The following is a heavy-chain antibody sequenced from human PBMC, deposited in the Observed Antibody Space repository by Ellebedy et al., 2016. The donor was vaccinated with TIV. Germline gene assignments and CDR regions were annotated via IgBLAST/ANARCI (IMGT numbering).Heavy chain of an antibody. D-gene: IGHD1-26*01. V-gene: IGHV3-11*06. CDR2: ISPDSIKT. J-gene: IGHJ4*02. CDR3: ATQWELYD. CDR1: GFTFSNYY. Sequence: GESLKISCAASGFTFSNYYMGWVRQAPGKGLEWVSYISPDSIKTNYGDSVKGRFTISRDNAKNSLYLQMDSLRVEDTGVYYCATQWELYDWGQGTPVTVSS.